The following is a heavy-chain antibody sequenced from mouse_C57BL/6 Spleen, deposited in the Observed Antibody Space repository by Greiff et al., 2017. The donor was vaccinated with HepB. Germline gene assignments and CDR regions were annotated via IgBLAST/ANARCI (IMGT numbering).Heavy chain of an antibody. CDR2: IYPGSGST. D-gene: IGHD2-4*01. Sequence: QVQLQQPGAELVKPGASVKMSCKASGYTFTSYWITWVKQRPGQGLEWIGDIYPGSGSTNYNEKFKSKATLTVDTSSSTAYMQLSSLTSEDSAVYYCARRGGYYDYDGAMDYWGQGTSVTVSS. V-gene: IGHV1-55*01. J-gene: IGHJ4*01. CDR1: GYTFTSYW. CDR3: ARRGGYYDYDGAMDY.